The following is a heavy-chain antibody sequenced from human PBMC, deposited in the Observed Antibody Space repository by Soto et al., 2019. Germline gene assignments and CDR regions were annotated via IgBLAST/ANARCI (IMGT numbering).Heavy chain of an antibody. CDR1: GFTFSSYG. D-gene: IGHD2-15*01. CDR3: AKGTGSTRYYYYYGMDV. Sequence: GGSLRLSCAASGFTFSSYGMHWVRQAPGKGPEWVAVISYDGSNKYYADSVKGRFTISRDNSKNTLYLQMNSLRAEDTAVYYCAKGTGSTRYYYYYGMDVWGQGTTVTVSS. CDR2: ISYDGSNK. V-gene: IGHV3-30*18. J-gene: IGHJ6*02.